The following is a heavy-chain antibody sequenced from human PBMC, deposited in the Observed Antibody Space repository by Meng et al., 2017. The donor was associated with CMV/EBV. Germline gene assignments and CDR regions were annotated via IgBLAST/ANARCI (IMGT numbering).Heavy chain of an antibody. V-gene: IGHV1-2*02. Sequence: ASVKVSCKASGFTFTGYYIHWVRQAPGQGLEWMGWIDPSSGGTNYAQRFQGRVTMTRDTSISTAYMELTRLSSDDTAVYYCARTAYNSGWWGGDYYSGMDVWGQGTTVTVSS. CDR1: GFTFTGYY. CDR3: ARTAYNSGWWGGDYYSGMDV. J-gene: IGHJ6*02. D-gene: IGHD6-19*01. CDR2: IDPSSGGT.